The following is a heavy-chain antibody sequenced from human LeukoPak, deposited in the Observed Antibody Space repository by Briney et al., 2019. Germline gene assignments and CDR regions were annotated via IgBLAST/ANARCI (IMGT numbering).Heavy chain of an antibody. Sequence: GGSLRLSCAASGFTFSNYAMHWVRQAPGKGLEWVAFISYDGGNKNYADSVKGRFTISRDNSKNTLYLQMNSLRAEDTAVYYCAKDLDGSGSSPVDYWGQGTLVTASS. CDR2: ISYDGGNK. J-gene: IGHJ4*02. CDR1: GFTFSNYA. V-gene: IGHV3-30-3*01. D-gene: IGHD3-10*01. CDR3: AKDLDGSGSSPVDY.